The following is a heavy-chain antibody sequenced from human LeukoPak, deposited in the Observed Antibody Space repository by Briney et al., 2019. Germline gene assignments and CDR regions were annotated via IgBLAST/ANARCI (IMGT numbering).Heavy chain of an antibody. Sequence: SVTVSLTCTVSGGSISNYYWSWIRQPPGKGLDWIGYISYSGSNKHCPALKSRVTIPADTTTNLFSLKLSSVTAADTAVYYCARHEKSSGWYYDYWGKGTLGTSSS. J-gene: IGHJ4*02. CDR2: ISYSGSN. D-gene: IGHD6-19*01. V-gene: IGHV4-59*08. CDR3: ARHEKSSGWYYDY. CDR1: GGSISNYY.